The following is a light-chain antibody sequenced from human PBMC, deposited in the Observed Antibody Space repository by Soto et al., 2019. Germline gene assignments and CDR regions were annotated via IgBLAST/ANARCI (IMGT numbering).Light chain of an antibody. Sequence: QSALTQPASVSGSPGQSITISCTGTSSDVGGYNYVSWYQHHPGKAPKLMIYEVSNRPSGVSNRFSGSKSGNTASLTISGLQAEDEADYYCTSYTSSSTSYVFGTGTKVTVL. J-gene: IGLJ1*01. CDR2: EVS. V-gene: IGLV2-14*01. CDR3: TSYTSSSTSYV. CDR1: SSDVGGYNY.